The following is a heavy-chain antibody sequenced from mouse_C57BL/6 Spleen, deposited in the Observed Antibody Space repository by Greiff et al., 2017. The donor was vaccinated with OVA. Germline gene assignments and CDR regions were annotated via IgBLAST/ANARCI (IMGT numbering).Heavy chain of an antibody. V-gene: IGHV1-80*01. CDR3: ARREPTGYFDY. CDR1: GYAFSSYW. Sequence: QVQLQQSGAELVKPGASVKISCKASGYAFSSYWMNWVKQRPGKGLEWIGQIYPGDGDTTYNGKFKGRATLTADKSSSTAYMQLSSLTSEDSAVYFCARREPTGYFDYWGQGTTLTVSS. J-gene: IGHJ2*01. CDR2: IYPGDGDT.